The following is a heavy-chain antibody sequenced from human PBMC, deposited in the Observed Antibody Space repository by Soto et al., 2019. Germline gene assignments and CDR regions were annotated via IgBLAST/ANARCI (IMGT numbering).Heavy chain of an antibody. V-gene: IGHV1-69*13. CDR1: GGTFSSYA. D-gene: IGHD1-26*01. Sequence: SVKVSCKASGGTFSSYAISLVRQAPGQGLEWMGGIIPIFGTANYAQKFQGRVTITADESTSTAYMELSSLRSEDTAVYYCARLIAGATFGNWFDPWGQGTLVTVSS. CDR2: IIPIFGTA. J-gene: IGHJ5*02. CDR3: ARLIAGATFGNWFDP.